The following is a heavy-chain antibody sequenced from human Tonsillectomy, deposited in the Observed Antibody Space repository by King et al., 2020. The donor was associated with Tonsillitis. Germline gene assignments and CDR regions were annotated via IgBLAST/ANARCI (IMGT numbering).Heavy chain of an antibody. Sequence: VQLVESGGGLIQPGGSLRLSCAASGFTFSNYAMNWVRQAPGKGLEWVSGISGSGDSTYYVDSVKGRFAISRDNSKNTLYLQMNSLRAEDTAVYYCAKDRDFWSPHGMDVWGQGTTVTVSS. CDR2: ISGSGDST. J-gene: IGHJ6*02. D-gene: IGHD3-3*01. V-gene: IGHV3-23*04. CDR3: AKDRDFWSPHGMDV. CDR1: GFTFSNYA.